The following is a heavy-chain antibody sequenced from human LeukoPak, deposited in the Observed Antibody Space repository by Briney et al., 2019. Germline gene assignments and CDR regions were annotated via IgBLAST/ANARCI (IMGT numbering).Heavy chain of an antibody. CDR3: ARDQAGSSPFDY. Sequence: GGSLRLSFAASGFTFSSYSMNWVRQAPGKGLEWVSSISSSSSYIYYADSVKGRFTISRDNAKNSLYLQMNSLRAEDTAVYYCARDQAGSSPFDYWGQGTLVTVSS. V-gene: IGHV3-21*01. CDR1: GFTFSSYS. D-gene: IGHD6-6*01. CDR2: ISSSSSYI. J-gene: IGHJ4*02.